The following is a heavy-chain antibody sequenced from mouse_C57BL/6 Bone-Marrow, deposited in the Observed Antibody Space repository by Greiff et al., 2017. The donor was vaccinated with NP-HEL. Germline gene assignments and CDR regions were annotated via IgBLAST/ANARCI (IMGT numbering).Heavy chain of an antibody. J-gene: IGHJ2*01. Sequence: QVQLQQPGAELVRPGTSVKLSCKASGYTFTSYWMHWVKQRPGQGLEWIGVIDPSDSYTNYNQKFKGKATLTVDTSSSTAYMQLSSLTSEDSAVYYCARLGGPFDYWGQGTTLTVSS. D-gene: IGHD1-1*02. CDR1: GYTFTSYW. CDR2: IDPSDSYT. CDR3: ARLGGPFDY. V-gene: IGHV1-59*01.